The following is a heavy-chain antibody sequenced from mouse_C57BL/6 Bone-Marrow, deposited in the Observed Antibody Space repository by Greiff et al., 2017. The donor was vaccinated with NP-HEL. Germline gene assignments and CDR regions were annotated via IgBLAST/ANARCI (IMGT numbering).Heavy chain of an antibody. J-gene: IGHJ1*03. Sequence: QVQLQQSGAELMKPGASVKLSCKATGYTFTGYWIEWVKQRPGHGLEWIGEILPGSGSTNYNEKFKGKATFTADPSSNTAYMQLSSLTTEDSAIYYCAHYYGSSYWYFDVWGTGTTVTVSS. CDR3: AHYYGSSYWYFDV. CDR2: ILPGSGST. CDR1: GYTFTGYW. D-gene: IGHD1-1*01. V-gene: IGHV1-9*01.